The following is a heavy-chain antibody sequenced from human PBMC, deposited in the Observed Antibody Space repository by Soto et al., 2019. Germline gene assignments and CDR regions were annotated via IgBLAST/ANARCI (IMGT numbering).Heavy chain of an antibody. CDR2: INPSGTTT. CDR1: GYTFTSFY. V-gene: IGHV1-46*01. Sequence: QVQLVQSGAEVKKPGASVKVSCKASGYTFTSFYMHWVRQAPGQGLEWMGIINPSGTTTDYAQRLQGRVTMPRDTSTSTYYRELSSLTSEDTAVYYCAKPQIARHYYFGMEVWGQGTAVTGSS. CDR3: AKPQIARHYYFGMEV. J-gene: IGHJ6*02.